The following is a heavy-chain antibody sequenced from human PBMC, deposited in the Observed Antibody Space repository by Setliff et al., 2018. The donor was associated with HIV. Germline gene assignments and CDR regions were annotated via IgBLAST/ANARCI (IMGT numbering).Heavy chain of an antibody. Sequence: KPSETLSLTCTVSGGSISSGSYYWSWIRQPAGKGLEWIGRIYTSGSTNYNPSLKSRVTISVDRSGNQFSLRLTSVTAADTAVYYCATCRHRPSNWFDPWGQGTVVTVSS. V-gene: IGHV4-61*02. CDR1: GGSISSGSYY. CDR2: IYTSGST. CDR3: ATCRHRPSNWFDP. J-gene: IGHJ5*02.